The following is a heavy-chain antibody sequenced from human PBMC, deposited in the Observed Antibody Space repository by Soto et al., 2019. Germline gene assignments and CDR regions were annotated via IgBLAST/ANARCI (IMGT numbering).Heavy chain of an antibody. J-gene: IGHJ4*02. Sequence: SETLSLTCAVYGGSFSGYYWSWIRQPPGKGLEWIGEINHSGSTSYNSTLKSRVTISVDTSKNQFSLKLSSVTAADTAVYYCARLRSYDFWSGYYAFDYWGQGTLVTVSS. CDR3: ARLRSYDFWSGYYAFDY. CDR2: INHSGST. V-gene: IGHV4-34*01. D-gene: IGHD3-3*01. CDR1: GGSFSGYY.